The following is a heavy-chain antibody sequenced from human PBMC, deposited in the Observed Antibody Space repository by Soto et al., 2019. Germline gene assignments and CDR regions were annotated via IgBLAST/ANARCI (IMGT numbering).Heavy chain of an antibody. CDR1: GYTFTSYD. Sequence: ASVKVSCKASGYTFTSYDINWVRQATGQGLEWMGWMNPNSGNTGYAQKFQGRVTMTRNTSISTAYMELSSLRSEDTAVYYCARPVVRFLEWPFDYWGQGTLVTVSS. CDR2: MNPNSGNT. J-gene: IGHJ4*02. V-gene: IGHV1-8*01. D-gene: IGHD3-3*01. CDR3: ARPVVRFLEWPFDY.